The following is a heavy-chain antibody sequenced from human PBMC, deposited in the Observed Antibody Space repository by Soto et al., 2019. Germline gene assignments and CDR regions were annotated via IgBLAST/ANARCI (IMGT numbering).Heavy chain of an antibody. D-gene: IGHD4-17*01. V-gene: IGHV1-18*01. CDR1: GYTFTSYG. J-gene: IGHJ5*02. CDR3: ARDTTMTTVTAFDP. CDR2: ISAYNGNT. Sequence: VASVKVSCKASGYTFTSYGISWVRQAPGQGLEWMGWISAYNGNTNYAQKLQGRVTMTTDTSTSTAYMELRSLRSDDTAVYYCARDTTMTTVTAFDPWGQGTLVTVSS.